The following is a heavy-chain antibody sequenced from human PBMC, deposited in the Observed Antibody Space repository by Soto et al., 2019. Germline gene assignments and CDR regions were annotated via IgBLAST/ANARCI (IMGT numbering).Heavy chain of an antibody. V-gene: IGHV4-28*01. J-gene: IGHJ4*02. CDR3: ARHFPQYSGGLFDY. CDR2: IYYSGTT. Sequence: SETLSLTCAVSGYSISSSNWWGWIRQPPGKGLEWIGYIYYSGTTYYNPSLLSRVTISVDTSKNQFFLKLSSVTAADTAVYYCARHFPQYSGGLFDYWGQGTLVTVSS. D-gene: IGHD6-19*01. CDR1: GYSISSSNW.